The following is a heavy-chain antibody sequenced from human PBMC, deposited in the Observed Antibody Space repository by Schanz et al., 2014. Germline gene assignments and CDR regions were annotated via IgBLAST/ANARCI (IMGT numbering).Heavy chain of an antibody. CDR2: ITYNGGTI. CDR3: ARDRRNADLDY. Sequence: EVQLLESGGGLIQPGGSLRLSCAASGITFSSYAMSWVRQAPGKGLEWISYITYNGGTIYYADSVKGRFTISRDNAKNSLYLEMNSLRAEDTALYYCARDRRNADLDYWGQGTLVTVSS. CDR1: GITFSSYA. V-gene: IGHV3-48*01. J-gene: IGHJ4*02. D-gene: IGHD1-1*01.